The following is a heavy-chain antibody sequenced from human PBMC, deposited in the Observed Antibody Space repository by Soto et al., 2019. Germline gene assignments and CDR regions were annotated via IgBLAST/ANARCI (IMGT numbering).Heavy chain of an antibody. V-gene: IGHV1-69*01. J-gene: IGHJ6*02. CDR3: ATDMPSVAAAYYYYGLDV. D-gene: IGHD3-9*01. CDR2: IIPVFGTT. CDR1: GGTFSSYF. Sequence: QVQLVQSGAEVKKPGSSVTVACKASGGTFSSYFINWVRQAPGQGLEWVGGIIPVFGTTNYGEKFKGRVTITADESTSTAYMELSSLRSDATAVYYCATDMPSVAAAYYYYGLDVWGQGTTVTVTS.